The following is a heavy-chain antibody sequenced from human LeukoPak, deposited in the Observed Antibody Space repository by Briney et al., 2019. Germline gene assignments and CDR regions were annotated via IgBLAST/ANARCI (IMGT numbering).Heavy chain of an antibody. Sequence: ASVKVSCKTSGYTFTNYGISWVRHAPGQGLQWMGWISAYNGDTNYAQKLQGRVTMTTDTSTSTAYTELRSLRSDDTAVYYCATSGYCSGGSWYRLDYWGQGTLVTVSS. V-gene: IGHV1-18*01. D-gene: IGHD2-15*01. J-gene: IGHJ4*02. CDR1: GYTFTNYG. CDR2: ISAYNGDT. CDR3: ATSGYCSGGSWYRLDY.